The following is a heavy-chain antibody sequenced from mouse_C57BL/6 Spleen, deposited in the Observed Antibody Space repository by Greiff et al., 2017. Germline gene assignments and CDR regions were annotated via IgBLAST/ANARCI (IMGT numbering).Heavy chain of an antibody. CDR1: GYTFTDYE. CDR3: TRGSSGWFAY. D-gene: IGHD3-2*02. Sequence: QVQLQQSGAELVRPGASVTLSCKASGYTFTDYEMHWVKQTPVNGLEWIGAIDPETGGTAYNQKFKGKAILTADKSSSTAYMELRSLTSEDSAVYYCTRGSSGWFAYWGQGTLVTVSA. J-gene: IGHJ3*01. V-gene: IGHV1-15*01. CDR2: IDPETGGT.